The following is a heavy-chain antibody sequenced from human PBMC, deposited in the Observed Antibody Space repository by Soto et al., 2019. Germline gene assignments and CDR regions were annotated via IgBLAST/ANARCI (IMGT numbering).Heavy chain of an antibody. CDR1: GGTFSSYA. CDR2: IIAITGTA. Sequence: QVQLVQSGAEVKKPGSSVKVSCKASGGTFSSYAISWVRQAPGQGLEWMGGIIAITGTANYAQKVQGRVTITADESTSTDYMELSSLRSEDTAVYYCARSQGSSTSLEIYYYYYYGMDAWGQGTTVTVSS. V-gene: IGHV1-69*01. J-gene: IGHJ6*02. CDR3: ARSQGSSTSLEIYYYYYYGMDA. D-gene: IGHD2-2*01.